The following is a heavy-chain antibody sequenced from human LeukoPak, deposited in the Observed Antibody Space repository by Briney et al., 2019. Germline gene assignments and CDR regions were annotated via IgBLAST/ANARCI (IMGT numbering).Heavy chain of an antibody. Sequence: PSETLSLTCTVSGGSISSGDYYWSWIRQPPGKGLEWIGYIYYSGSTYYNPSLKSRVTISVDTSKNQFSLKLSSVTAADTAVYYCARVGRTGGFDYWGQGTLVTVSS. CDR2: IYYSGST. J-gene: IGHJ4*02. D-gene: IGHD4-17*01. CDR3: ARVGRTGGFDY. CDR1: GGSISSGDYY. V-gene: IGHV4-30-4*01.